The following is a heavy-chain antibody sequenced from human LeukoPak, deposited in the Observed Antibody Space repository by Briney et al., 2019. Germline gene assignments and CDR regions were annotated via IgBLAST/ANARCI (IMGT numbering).Heavy chain of an antibody. CDR1: GGTFNSYA. D-gene: IGHD5-12*01. V-gene: IGHV7-4-1*02. CDR3: AREDDYITSPGREHYYYMDV. J-gene: IGHJ6*03. CDR2: INSNTGNP. Sequence: GASVKVSCKASGGTFNSYAISWVRQAPGQGLEWMGWINSNTGNPMYAQGFTGRFVFSLGTSVSTAYLEISSLKAEDTAVYYCAREDDYITSPGREHYYYMDVWGKGTTVTVSS.